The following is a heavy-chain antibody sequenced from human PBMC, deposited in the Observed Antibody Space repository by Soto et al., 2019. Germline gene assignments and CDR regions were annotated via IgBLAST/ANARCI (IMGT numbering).Heavy chain of an antibody. CDR2: IYYSGNA. J-gene: IGHJ4*02. Sequence: QVQLQESGPGLVKPSETLSLTCTISGGSISSYYWTWIRQSPGKGLEYIGYIYYSGNAYYNPSLRGRITISVDTSKKQLSLNLSSVTAADTSVYFLASFPVTKNYWGQGILVTVSS. CDR3: ASFPVTKNY. CDR1: GGSISSYY. V-gene: IGHV4-59*01. D-gene: IGHD3-3*01.